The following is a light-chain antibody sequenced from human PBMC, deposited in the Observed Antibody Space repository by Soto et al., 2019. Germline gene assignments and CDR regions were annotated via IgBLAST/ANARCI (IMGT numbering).Light chain of an antibody. CDR3: QQRSNWPPYT. J-gene: IGKJ2*01. CDR2: DAS. CDR1: QSFNSY. Sequence: EIVLTQSPATLSLSPGERATLSCRASQSFNSYLAWYQQKPGQAPRLLIYDASNRATDIPARFSGSGSGADFPLTISSLEPEDFAVYYCQQRSNWPPYTVGRGTKRELK. V-gene: IGKV3-11*01.